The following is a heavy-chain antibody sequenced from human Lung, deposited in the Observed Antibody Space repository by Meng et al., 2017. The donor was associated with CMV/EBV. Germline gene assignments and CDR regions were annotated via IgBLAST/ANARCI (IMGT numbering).Heavy chain of an antibody. V-gene: IGHV1-2*02. CDR1: GYTFTGYY. Sequence: ASVXVSCKASGYTFTGYYIHWVRQAPGQGLEWMGWINPNTGDTNYSQKFQGRVTMTRDTSIRTAYMELSSLRSDDTAVFYCARDAHFYYGSGSYYRVGWFDPWXQGTLVTVSS. CDR3: ARDAHFYYGSGSYYRVGWFDP. D-gene: IGHD3-10*01. CDR2: INPNTGDT. J-gene: IGHJ5*02.